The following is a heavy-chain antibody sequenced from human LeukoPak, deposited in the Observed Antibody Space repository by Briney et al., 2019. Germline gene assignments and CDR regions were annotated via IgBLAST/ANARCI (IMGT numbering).Heavy chain of an antibody. CDR2: MSWNSDYT. CDR1: GFKFDDYT. D-gene: IGHD5-12*01. CDR3: ARDRLSTH. V-gene: IGHV3-43*01. Sequence: GGSLRLSCAASGFKFDDYTMHWVRRAPEKGLEWVSLMSWNSDYTSYADSVKGRFTISRDNSKNTLYLQMNSLRAEDTAVYYCARDRLSTHWGQGTLVTVSS. J-gene: IGHJ1*01.